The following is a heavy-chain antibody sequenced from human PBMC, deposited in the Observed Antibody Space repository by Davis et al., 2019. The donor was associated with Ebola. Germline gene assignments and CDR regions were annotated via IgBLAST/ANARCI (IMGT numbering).Heavy chain of an antibody. D-gene: IGHD3-10*01. Sequence: GGSLRLSCAASGFTFSSYAMSWVRQAPGKGLEWVSTIRHIGGRTDYADSVKGRFTISRDNAKNSLYLQMNSLRAEDTAVYYCARDLLWFGELFLDAFDIWGQGTMVTVSS. CDR3: ARDLLWFGELFLDAFDI. CDR1: GFTFSSYA. V-gene: IGHV3-23*01. CDR2: IRHIGGRT. J-gene: IGHJ3*02.